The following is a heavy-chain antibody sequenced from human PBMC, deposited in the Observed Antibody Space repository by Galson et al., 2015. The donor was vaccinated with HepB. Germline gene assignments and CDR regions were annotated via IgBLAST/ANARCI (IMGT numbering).Heavy chain of an antibody. CDR1: GFTFSRSA. CDR3: ASTTVITTHFYYGMDV. D-gene: IGHD3-22*01. V-gene: IGHV3-64*01. CDR2: ISYNGAST. J-gene: IGHJ6*02. Sequence: SLRLSCAASGFTFSRSAMHWVRQAPGQGLEYLSAISYNGASTYHAKSVTDRLTISRDNSKNTLYLQMGSLRPDDTAVYYCASTTVITTHFYYGMDVWGQGTTVTVSS.